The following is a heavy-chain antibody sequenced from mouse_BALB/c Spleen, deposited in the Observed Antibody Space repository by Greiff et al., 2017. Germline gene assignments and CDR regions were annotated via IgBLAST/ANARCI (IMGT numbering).Heavy chain of an antibody. CDR3: ARRASNWPFDY. J-gene: IGHJ2*01. Sequence: EVKLMESGPDLVKPSQSLSLTCTVTGYSITSGYSWHWIRQFPGNILEWRGYIHYSGSTNYNPSLKSRISITRDTSKNQFFLQLNSVTTEDTATYYCARRASNWPFDYWGQGTTLTVSS. CDR2: IHYSGST. D-gene: IGHD4-1*01. V-gene: IGHV3-1*02. CDR1: GYSITSGYS.